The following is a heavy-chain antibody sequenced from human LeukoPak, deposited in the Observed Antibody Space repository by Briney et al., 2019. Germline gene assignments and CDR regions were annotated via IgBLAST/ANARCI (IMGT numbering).Heavy chain of an antibody. CDR2: IRYDGSNK. V-gene: IGHV3-30*02. Sequence: PGGSLRLSYAASGFTFSSYGMHWVRQAPGKGLEWVAFIRYDGSNKYYADSVKGRFTISRDNSKNTLYLQMNSLRAEDTAVYYCAKWGQGVTYAFDYWGQGTLVTVSS. J-gene: IGHJ4*02. CDR3: AKWGQGVTYAFDY. D-gene: IGHD2-21*02. CDR1: GFTFSSYG.